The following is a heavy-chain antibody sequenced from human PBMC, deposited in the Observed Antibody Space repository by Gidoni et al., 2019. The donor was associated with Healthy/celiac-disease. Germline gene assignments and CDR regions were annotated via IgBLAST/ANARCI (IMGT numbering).Heavy chain of an antibody. V-gene: IGHV3-48*03. J-gene: IGHJ3*02. D-gene: IGHD3-9*01. CDR1: GFTFSSYV. Sequence: EVQLVESGGGSVQPGGSLRLSCAASGFTFSSYVMNWVRQAPGKGLEWVSYISSSGSTIYYADSVKGRFTISRDNAKNSLYLQMNSLRAEDTAVYYCARAQHDILDADAFDIWGQGTMVTVSS. CDR3: ARAQHDILDADAFDI. CDR2: ISSSGSTI.